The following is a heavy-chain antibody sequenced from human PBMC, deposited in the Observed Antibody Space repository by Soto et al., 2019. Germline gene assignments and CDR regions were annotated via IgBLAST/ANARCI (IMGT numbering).Heavy chain of an antibody. J-gene: IGHJ4*02. CDR1: GYSFTSYW. D-gene: IGHD6-13*01. Sequence: GESLKISCKGSGYSFTSYWIGWVRQMPGKGLEWMGIIYPGDSDTRYSPSFQGQVTISADKSISTAYLQWSSLKASDTAMYYCAREGPSSWPDQYYFDYWGQGTLVTVSS. V-gene: IGHV5-51*01. CDR2: IYPGDSDT. CDR3: AREGPSSWPDQYYFDY.